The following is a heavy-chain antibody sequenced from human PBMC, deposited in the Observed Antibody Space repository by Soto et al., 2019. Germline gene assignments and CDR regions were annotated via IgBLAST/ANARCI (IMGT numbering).Heavy chain of an antibody. D-gene: IGHD2-2*01. CDR3: XXXVRGNQLLGWFDH. CDR2: IYHSGTT. CDR1: GGSISSGGYY. J-gene: IGHJ5*02. Sequence: QVQLQESGPGLVKPSQTLSLTCTVSGGSISSGGYYWSWIRQHPGKGLEWIGYIYHSGTTYYNPSLKSRVTISVDXSXXXXXXXLTXVXAAXXXXXXXXXVRGNQLLGWFDHWGQGTLVTVSS. V-gene: IGHV4-31*03.